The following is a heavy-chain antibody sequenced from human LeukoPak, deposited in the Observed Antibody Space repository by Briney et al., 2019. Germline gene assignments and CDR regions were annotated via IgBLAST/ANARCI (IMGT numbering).Heavy chain of an antibody. CDR2: IDYSGRT. CDR3: ARAGHNGYEIDY. Sequence: SETLSLTCAVSGGFIHTYYWSWIRQSPGKGLEWIGYIDYSGRTNYNPSLRSRVTMSIDTSKKQFSLKLTSVAAADTAVYYCARAGHNGYEIDYWGQGTLLTVSS. V-gene: IGHV4-59*01. D-gene: IGHD5-12*01. J-gene: IGHJ4*02. CDR1: GGFIHTYY.